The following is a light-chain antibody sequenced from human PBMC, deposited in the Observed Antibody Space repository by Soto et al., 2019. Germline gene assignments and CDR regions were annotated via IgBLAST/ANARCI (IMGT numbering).Light chain of an antibody. V-gene: IGLV4-69*01. CDR1: SDYSTYA. CDR2: LNSDGIH. Sequence: QLVLTQSPSASASLGASVKLTCTLSSDYSTYAVAWHQQQPEKGPRYLMRLNSDGIHSKGDGIPDRFSGSSSGAERYLTLSSLQSEDEADYYCQTWGTGIRVVFGGGTKLTVL. CDR3: QTWGTGIRVV. J-gene: IGLJ2*01.